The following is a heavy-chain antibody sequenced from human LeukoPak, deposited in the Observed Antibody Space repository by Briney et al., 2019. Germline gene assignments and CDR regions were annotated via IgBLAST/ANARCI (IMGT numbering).Heavy chain of an antibody. Sequence: GASVKVSCEASGYTFTTHYMHWVRQAPGQGLEWMGVINPSGGSTTYAQRFQGRVTMTRDTSTSTVYMELSSLRFEDTAVYYCARDPSGAWQRFDYWGQGTLVTVSS. CDR2: INPSGGST. CDR1: GYTFTTHY. V-gene: IGHV1-46*01. CDR3: ARDPSGAWQRFDY. J-gene: IGHJ4*02. D-gene: IGHD6-25*01.